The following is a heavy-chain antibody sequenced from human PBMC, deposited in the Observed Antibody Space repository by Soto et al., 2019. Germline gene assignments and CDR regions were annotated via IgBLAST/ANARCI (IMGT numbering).Heavy chain of an antibody. Sequence: QVQLVESGGGVVQPGRSLRLSWAASGFTFSSYAMHWVRQAPGKGLEWVAVISYDGSNKYYADSVKGRFTISRDNSKNTLYLQMNSLRAEDTAVYYCAKSGGVAAAGTSYYFDYWGQGTLVTLSS. J-gene: IGHJ4*02. D-gene: IGHD6-13*01. V-gene: IGHV3-30-3*02. CDR3: AKSGGVAAAGTSYYFDY. CDR2: ISYDGSNK. CDR1: GFTFSSYA.